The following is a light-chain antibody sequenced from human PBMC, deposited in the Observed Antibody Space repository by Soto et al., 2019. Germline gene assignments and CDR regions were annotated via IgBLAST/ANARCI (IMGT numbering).Light chain of an antibody. CDR3: QQSYSFPLT. CDR2: VAS. Sequence: DIQMTQSPSSVSASVGDTVAITCRASQGVSSRLAWYQQKPGTAPKVLISVASSLQSGVPDRFSGSGSGTDFTLTISSLQPEDFATYYCQQSYSFPLTFGGGTKVEIK. V-gene: IGKV1-12*01. CDR1: QGVSSR. J-gene: IGKJ4*02.